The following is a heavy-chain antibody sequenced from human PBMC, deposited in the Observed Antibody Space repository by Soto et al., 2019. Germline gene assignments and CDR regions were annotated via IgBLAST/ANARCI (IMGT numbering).Heavy chain of an antibody. Sequence: VAVISYDGSNKYYADSVKGRFTISRDNSKNTLYLQMNSLRAEDTAVYYCAKDPIAVAGADLFDYWGQGTLVTVSS. CDR3: AKDPIAVAGADLFDY. J-gene: IGHJ4*02. D-gene: IGHD6-19*01. V-gene: IGHV3-30*18. CDR2: ISYDGSNK.